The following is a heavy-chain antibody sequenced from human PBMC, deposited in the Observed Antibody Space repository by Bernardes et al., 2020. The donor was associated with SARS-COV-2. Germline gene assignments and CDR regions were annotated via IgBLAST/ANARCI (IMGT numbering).Heavy chain of an antibody. Sequence: ASMKVSCKASGYTFTTYGISWVRQAPGQGLEWMGWISAYNGNTNYAQKFQGRITMTTDTSPSTAYMELRSLRSDDTAVYYCARDRHYYDNSGYFHLAYWGQGTLVTVSS. CDR2: ISAYNGNT. CDR3: ARDRHYYDNSGYFHLAY. CDR1: GYTFTTYG. J-gene: IGHJ4*02. D-gene: IGHD3-22*01. V-gene: IGHV1-18*01.